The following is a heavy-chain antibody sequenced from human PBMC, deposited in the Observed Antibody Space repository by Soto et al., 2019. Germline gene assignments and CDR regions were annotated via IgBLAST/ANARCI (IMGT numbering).Heavy chain of an antibody. Sequence: QVQLVESGGGVVQPGRSLRLSCAASGFTFNHYGMHWVRQAPGKGLEWVAVISNDGSDKYDADSVKGRLTISRDNSKDTLYLQMNSLRAEDTAVYYCAKDQGIAASHGIDWGQGTMVTVSS. CDR2: ISNDGSDK. V-gene: IGHV3-30*18. CDR3: AKDQGIAASHGID. J-gene: IGHJ3*01. D-gene: IGHD6-13*01. CDR1: GFTFNHYG.